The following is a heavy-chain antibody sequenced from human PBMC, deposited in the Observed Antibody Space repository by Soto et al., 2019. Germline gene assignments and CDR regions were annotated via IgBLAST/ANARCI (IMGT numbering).Heavy chain of an antibody. CDR1: GFTFSSYG. CDR3: ACLAPIVVVITTPFDY. J-gene: IGHJ4*02. Sequence: QVQLVESGGGVVQPGRSLRLSCVASGFTFSSYGMHWVRQAPGKGLEWVAVISYDGSNKYYADSVKGRFTISRDNSKNTLYLQMNSLRAEDTAVYYCACLAPIVVVITTPFDYWGQGTLVTVSS. CDR2: ISYDGSNK. V-gene: IGHV3-30*03. D-gene: IGHD3-22*01.